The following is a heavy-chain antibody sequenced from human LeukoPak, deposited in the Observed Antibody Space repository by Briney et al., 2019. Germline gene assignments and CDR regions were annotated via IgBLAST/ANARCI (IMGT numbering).Heavy chain of an antibody. Sequence: GESLKISCKGSGYSFTSYWIGWVRQMPGKGLEWMGVIYLGDSDTRYSPSFQGQVTISADKSISTAYLQWSSLKASDTAMYYCARRTYYYDSSGYYYYYFDYWGQGTLVTVSS. D-gene: IGHD3-22*01. J-gene: IGHJ4*02. V-gene: IGHV5-51*01. CDR3: ARRTYYYDSSGYYYYYFDY. CDR1: GYSFTSYW. CDR2: IYLGDSDT.